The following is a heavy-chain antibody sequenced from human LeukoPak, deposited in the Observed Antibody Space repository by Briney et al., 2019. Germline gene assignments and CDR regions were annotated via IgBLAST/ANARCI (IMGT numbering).Heavy chain of an antibody. Sequence: GGSLRLSCAASGLTFSTYATSWVRQAPGKGLEWVSSISGSGGGTYYADSVKGRFTISRDNSKSSLFLQMNNLRAEDTAVYYCSKRGAYYFDYWGQGTLVTVSS. J-gene: IGHJ4*02. D-gene: IGHD1-26*01. CDR1: GLTFSTYA. V-gene: IGHV3-23*01. CDR3: SKRGAYYFDY. CDR2: ISGSGGGT.